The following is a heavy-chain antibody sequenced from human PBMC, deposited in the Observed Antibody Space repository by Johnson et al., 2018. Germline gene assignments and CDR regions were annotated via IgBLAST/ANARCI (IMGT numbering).Heavy chain of an antibody. CDR3: ARGPPYYYDSSGPFFDI. D-gene: IGHD3-22*01. Sequence: QVQLQESGAEVKKXGSSVKVXCKASGGTFSSYAISWVRQAPGQGLEWMGGIIPIFGTANYAQKFQGRVTITADESTSTAYMELSSLRSEDTAVYYWARGPPYYYDSSGPFFDIWGQGTMVTVSS. CDR2: IIPIFGTA. J-gene: IGHJ3*02. CDR1: GGTFSSYA. V-gene: IGHV1-69*01.